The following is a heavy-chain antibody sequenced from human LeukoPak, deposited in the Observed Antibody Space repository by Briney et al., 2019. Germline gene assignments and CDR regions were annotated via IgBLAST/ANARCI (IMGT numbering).Heavy chain of an antibody. D-gene: IGHD6-19*01. J-gene: IGHJ6*02. V-gene: IGHV1-69*04. CDR1: GGTFSSYG. CDR2: IIPSLGLA. CDR3: ASRGWSGQGDYYYYGMDV. Sequence: GASVKVSCKASGGTFSSYGISWVRQAPGQGLEWMGRIIPSLGLAKYAQMFQGRVTITADKSTRTAYMELISLRSEDTAVYYCASRGWSGQGDYYYYGMDVWGQGTTVTVSS.